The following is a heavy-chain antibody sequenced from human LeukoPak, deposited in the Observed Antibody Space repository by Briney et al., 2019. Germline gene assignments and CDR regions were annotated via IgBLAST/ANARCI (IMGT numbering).Heavy chain of an antibody. J-gene: IGHJ5*02. CDR3: AKAGASYSSSWYVRWFDP. Sequence: GASLRLSCAASGFTFSSYAMSWVRQAPRKGLEWVSAISGSGGSTYYADSAKGRFTISRDNSKNTLYLQMNSLRAEDTAVYYCAKAGASYSSSWYVRWFDPWGQGTLVTVSS. CDR2: ISGSGGST. V-gene: IGHV3-23*01. D-gene: IGHD6-13*01. CDR1: GFTFSSYA.